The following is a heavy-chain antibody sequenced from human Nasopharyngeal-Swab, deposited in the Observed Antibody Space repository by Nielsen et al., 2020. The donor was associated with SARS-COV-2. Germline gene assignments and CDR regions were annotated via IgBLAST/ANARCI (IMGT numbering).Heavy chain of an antibody. CDR2: IWYDGSNK. V-gene: IGHV3-33*01. J-gene: IGHJ6*02. Sequence: GASLKISCAASGFTFSSYGMHWVRQAPGKGLEWVAVIWYDGSNKYYADSVKGRFTISRDNSKNTLYLQMNSLRAEDTAVYYCARDGVLYYYGMDVWGQGTTVTVSS. D-gene: IGHD6-13*01. CDR3: ARDGVLYYYGMDV. CDR1: GFTFSSYG.